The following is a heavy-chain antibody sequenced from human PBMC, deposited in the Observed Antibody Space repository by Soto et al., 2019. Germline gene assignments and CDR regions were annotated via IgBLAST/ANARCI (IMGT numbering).Heavy chain of an antibody. CDR1: GYAFTSYV. V-gene: IGHV1-18*01. J-gene: IGHJ4*02. CDR3: AREGYDYIWGSYAVVAGTYYFDY. Sequence: ASVKVSCKASGYAFTSYVISWVRQAPGQGLEWMGWISAYNGNTNYAQKLQGRVTMTTDTSTSTAYMELRSLRSDDTAVYYCAREGYDYIWGSYAVVAGTYYFDYWGQGTLVTVSS. CDR2: ISAYNGNT. D-gene: IGHD3-16*01.